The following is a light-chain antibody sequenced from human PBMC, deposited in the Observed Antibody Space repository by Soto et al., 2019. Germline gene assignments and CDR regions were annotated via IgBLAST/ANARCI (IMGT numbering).Light chain of an antibody. Sequence: DIQMTQSPSSLSASAGDRVTITCRASQSISSYLNWFQQTPGKAPKLLIYTASNLQSGVPSRFSGSGSGTDFTLTITSLQPEDVAIYFCQQSYRIPITFGQGTRLEIK. J-gene: IGKJ5*01. V-gene: IGKV1-39*01. CDR2: TAS. CDR1: QSISSY. CDR3: QQSYRIPIT.